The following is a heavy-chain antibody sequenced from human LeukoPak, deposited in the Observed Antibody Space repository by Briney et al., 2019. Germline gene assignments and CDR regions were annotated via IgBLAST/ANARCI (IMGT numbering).Heavy chain of an antibody. V-gene: IGHV1-2*02. CDR3: ARDVVVGANWYFDL. CDR1: GYTFTYYY. D-gene: IGHD1-26*01. Sequence: ASVTVSCKASGYTFTYYYMHWVRQAPGQGLEWMGSINPNSDDTDYAQKFQGRVTMTRDMSTSTVYMELSSLRSEDTAVYYCARDVVVGANWYFDLWGRGTLVTVSS. CDR2: INPNSDDT. J-gene: IGHJ2*01.